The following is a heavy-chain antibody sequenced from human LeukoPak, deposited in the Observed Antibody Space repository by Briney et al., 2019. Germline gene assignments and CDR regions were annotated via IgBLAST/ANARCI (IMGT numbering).Heavy chain of an antibody. V-gene: IGHV4-59*08. CDR2: IYYSGST. Sequence: SETLSLTCTVSGGSISSYYWSWIRQPPGKGLEWIGYIYYSGSTNYNPSPKSRVTISVDPSKNQFSLKLSSVTAADTAVYYCARRVPNWYFDLWGRGTLVTVSS. J-gene: IGHJ2*01. CDR1: GGSISSYY. CDR3: ARRVPNWYFDL.